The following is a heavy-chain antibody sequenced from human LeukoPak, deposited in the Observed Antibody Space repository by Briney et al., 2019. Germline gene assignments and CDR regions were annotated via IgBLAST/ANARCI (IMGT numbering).Heavy chain of an antibody. V-gene: IGHV4-39*07. CDR2: ISYSGST. CDR3: ARDLASSSNH. CDR1: GGSISSSTSY. D-gene: IGHD6-6*01. Sequence: SETLSLTCTVSGGSISSSTSYWGWIRQPPGKGLEWIGSISYSGSTYYNPSLKSRVTISVDTSKNQFSLKLSSVTAADTAVYYCARDLASSSNHWGQGTLVTVSS. J-gene: IGHJ4*02.